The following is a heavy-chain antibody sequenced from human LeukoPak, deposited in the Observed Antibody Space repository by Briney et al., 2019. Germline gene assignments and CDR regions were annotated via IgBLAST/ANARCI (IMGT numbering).Heavy chain of an antibody. CDR2: INHSGST. CDR3: ARGSGYDFPDY. Sequence: KSSETLSLTCAVYGGSFSGYYWSWIRQPPGKGLEWIGEINHSGSTNYNPSLKSQVTISVDTSKNQFSLKLSSVTAADTAVYYCARGSGYDFPDYWGQGTLVTVSS. CDR1: GGSFSGYY. J-gene: IGHJ4*02. V-gene: IGHV4-34*01. D-gene: IGHD5-12*01.